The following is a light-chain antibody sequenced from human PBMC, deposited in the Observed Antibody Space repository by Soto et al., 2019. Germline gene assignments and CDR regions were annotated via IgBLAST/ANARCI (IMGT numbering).Light chain of an antibody. CDR3: QQYFAPPWT. CDR1: QDISNY. CDR2: DAS. Sequence: DIQMTQSPSSLSASVGDRVTITCQASQDISNYLNWYQQKPGKAPKLLIYDASNLETGVPSRFSGSGSGTDFTFTISSLQPEDVATYYCQQYFAPPWTFGQGTKVEIK. J-gene: IGKJ1*01. V-gene: IGKV1-33*01.